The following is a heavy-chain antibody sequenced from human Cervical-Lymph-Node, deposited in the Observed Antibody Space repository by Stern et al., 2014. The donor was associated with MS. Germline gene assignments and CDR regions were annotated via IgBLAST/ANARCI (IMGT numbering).Heavy chain of an antibody. J-gene: IGHJ6*02. CDR1: GYTFTSYD. CDR3: ARDVVSSWYYYYYGMDV. V-gene: IGHV1-8*01. CDR2: MNPNSGNT. Sequence: VQLVESGAEVKKPGASVKVSCKASGYTFTSYDINWVRQATGQGLEWMGWMNPNSGNTGYAQKFQGRGTMTRNTSISTAYMELSSLRSEDTAVYYCARDVVSSWYYYYYGMDVWGQGTTVTVSS. D-gene: IGHD6-13*01.